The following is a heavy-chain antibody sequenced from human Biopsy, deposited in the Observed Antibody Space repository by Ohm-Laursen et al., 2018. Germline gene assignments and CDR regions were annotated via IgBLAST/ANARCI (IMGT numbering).Heavy chain of an antibody. D-gene: IGHD1-1*01. CDR3: AADINVWNVNY. V-gene: IGHV1-24*01. CDR1: GYTLTELS. Sequence: GASVKVSCKVSGYTLTELSMHWVRQAPGRGLEWMGGFAPENGKTIYAQKFQGRVTMTEDTSTDTAYMELSSLRSEDTAVYYYAADINVWNVNYWGQGTQATVSS. CDR2: FAPENGKT. J-gene: IGHJ4*02.